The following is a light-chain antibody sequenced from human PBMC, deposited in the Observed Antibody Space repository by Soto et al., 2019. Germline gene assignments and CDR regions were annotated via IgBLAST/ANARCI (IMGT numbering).Light chain of an antibody. CDR2: DAS. Sequence: EIVLTQSPATLSLSPGERATLSCRASQSVRTFLAWYQQKPGQAPSLLIYDASKRATGIPDRFSGSGSGTDFTLTISSLETEEFVVYDCQQRSTWPPALSFGGWNKVPI. CDR3: QQRSTWPPALS. V-gene: IGKV3-11*01. CDR1: QSVRTF. J-gene: IGKJ4*01.